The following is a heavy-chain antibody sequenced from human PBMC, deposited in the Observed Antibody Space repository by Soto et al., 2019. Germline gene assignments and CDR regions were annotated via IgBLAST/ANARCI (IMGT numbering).Heavy chain of an antibody. J-gene: IGHJ4*02. CDR1: GGTFSSYT. CDR2: IIPILGIA. CDR3: ACYYDSSGYYYGSEYYFDY. Sequence: QVQLVQSGAEVKKPGSSVKVSCKASGGTFSSYTISWVRQAPEQGLEWMGRIIPILGIANYAQKFQGRVTITADKSTSTAYMELSSLRSEDTAVYYCACYYDSSGYYYGSEYYFDYWGQGTLVTVSS. D-gene: IGHD3-22*01. V-gene: IGHV1-69*02.